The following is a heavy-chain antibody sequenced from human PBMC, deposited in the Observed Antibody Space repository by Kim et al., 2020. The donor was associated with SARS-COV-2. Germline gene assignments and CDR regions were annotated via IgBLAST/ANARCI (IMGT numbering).Heavy chain of an antibody. D-gene: IGHD3-22*01. J-gene: IGHJ4*02. CDR1: GGSFSGYY. Sequence: SETLSLTCAVYGGSFSGYYWSWIRQPPGKGLEWIGEINHSGSTNYNPSLKSRVTISVDTSKNQFSLKLSSVTAADTAVYYCARDSTSITMIVVARPYYFDYWGQGTLVTVSS. CDR2: INHSGST. V-gene: IGHV4-34*01. CDR3: ARDSTSITMIVVARPYYFDY.